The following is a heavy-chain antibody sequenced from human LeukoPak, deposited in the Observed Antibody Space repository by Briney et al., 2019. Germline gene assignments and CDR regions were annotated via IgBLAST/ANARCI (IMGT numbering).Heavy chain of an antibody. J-gene: IGHJ4*02. CDR2: ISAYNGNT. CDR1: GYTFTSYG. V-gene: IGHV1-18*01. Sequence: ASVKVSCKASGYTFTSYGISWVRQAPGQGLEWMGWISAYNGNTNYAQKLQGRVTMTTDTSTSTAYMELRSLRSDDTAVYYCATASYGTSVLRFLEWLLSWGQGTLVTVSS. CDR3: ATASYGTSVLRFLEWLLS. D-gene: IGHD3-3*01.